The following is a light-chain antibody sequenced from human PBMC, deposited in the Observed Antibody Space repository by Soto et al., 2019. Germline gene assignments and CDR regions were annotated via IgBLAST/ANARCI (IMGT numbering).Light chain of an antibody. CDR2: EVS. J-gene: IGLJ1*01. Sequence: QSALTQPPSASGSPGQSVTISCTGTSSDVGGYNYVSWYQQHPGKAPKLMIYEVSKRPSGVPDRFSGSKSGNTASLTVSGLQAEDKADYYCSSYAGSKNVFGTGTKVTVL. CDR3: SSYAGSKNV. V-gene: IGLV2-8*01. CDR1: SSDVGGYNY.